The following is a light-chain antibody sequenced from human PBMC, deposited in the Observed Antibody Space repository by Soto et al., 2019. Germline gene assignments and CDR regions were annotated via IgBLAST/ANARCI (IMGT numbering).Light chain of an antibody. J-gene: IGKJ4*01. CDR1: QSVSSK. CDR2: GAS. V-gene: IGKV3D-15*01. CDR3: QQYNNWPLT. Sequence: MTQSPATLSVSPGERATLSCRASQSVSSKLAWYQQKPGQAPKLLIYGASTRATGIPARFSGSESVTEFTLTISSLQSEDFAVYYCQQYNNWPLTFGGGTKVEIK.